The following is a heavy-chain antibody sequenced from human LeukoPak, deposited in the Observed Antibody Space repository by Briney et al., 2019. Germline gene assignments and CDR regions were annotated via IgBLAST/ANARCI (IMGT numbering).Heavy chain of an antibody. CDR3: AKKRVVPAAWYSSSWPHDAFDI. CDR1: GGTFSGYA. V-gene: IGHV1-69*13. D-gene: IGHD6-13*01. CDR2: IIPIFGTA. J-gene: IGHJ3*02. Sequence: SVKVSCKASGGTFSGYAISWVRQAPGQGLEWMGGIIPIFGTANYAQKFQGRVTITADESTSTAYMELSSLRSEDTAVYYCAKKRVVPAAWYSSSWPHDAFDIWGQGTMVTVFS.